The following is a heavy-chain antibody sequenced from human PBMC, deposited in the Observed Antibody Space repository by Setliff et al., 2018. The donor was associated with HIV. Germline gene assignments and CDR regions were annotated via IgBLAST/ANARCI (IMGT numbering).Heavy chain of an antibody. CDR2: ISSGST. Sequence: SETLSLTCTVSGASISSSSHHWAWIRQPPGKGLEWIGYISSGSTNYNPSLKSRVTISVDTSKNQFSLKLSSVTAADTAVYYCARIVRWELVATSTFFYYYMDVWGKGTTVTVSS. D-gene: IGHD1-26*01. V-gene: IGHV4-61*05. CDR3: ARIVRWELVATSTFFYYYMDV. CDR1: GASISSSSHH. J-gene: IGHJ6*03.